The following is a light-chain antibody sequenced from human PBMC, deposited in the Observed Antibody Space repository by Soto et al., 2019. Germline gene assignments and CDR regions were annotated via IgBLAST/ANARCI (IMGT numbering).Light chain of an antibody. CDR2: AAS. CDR3: LQHDSNVWT. CDR1: QDIQNA. V-gene: IGKV1-17*01. J-gene: IGKJ5*01. Sequence: DIQMTQSPSSLSASVGDRVTITCRASQDIQNALGWYQQKPGKAPKRLIYAASSLQSGVPSRFSGSRSGTEFTLTISSLQPEDFATYYCLQHDSNVWTFGQGTRLEIK.